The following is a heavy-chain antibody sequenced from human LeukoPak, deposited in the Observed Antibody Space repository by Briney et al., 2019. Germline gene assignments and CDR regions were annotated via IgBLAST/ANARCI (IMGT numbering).Heavy chain of an antibody. V-gene: IGHV4-34*01. CDR1: GGSFSGYY. D-gene: IGHD3-22*01. Sequence: SETLSLTCAVYGGSFSGYYWSWIRQPPGKGLEWIGEINHSGSTNYNPSLKSRVTMSVDTSKNQFSLKLSSVTAADTAVYYCAREAYYYDSSGQNTLGYWGQGTLVTVSS. CDR3: AREAYYYDSSGQNTLGY. J-gene: IGHJ4*02. CDR2: INHSGST.